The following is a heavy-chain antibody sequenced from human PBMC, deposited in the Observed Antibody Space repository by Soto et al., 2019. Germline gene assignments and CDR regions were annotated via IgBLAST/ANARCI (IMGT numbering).Heavy chain of an antibody. CDR2: IYYSGST. CDR3: ASSNIAAAGFYYYGMDV. Sequence: LWKTLSLTCTVSGGSISSYYWSWIRQPPGKGLEWIGYIYYSGSTNYNPSLKSRVTISVDTSKNQFSLKLSSVTAADTAVYYCASSNIAAAGFYYYGMDVWGRGTTVTVSS. V-gene: IGHV4-59*01. D-gene: IGHD6-13*01. CDR1: GGSISSYY. J-gene: IGHJ6*02.